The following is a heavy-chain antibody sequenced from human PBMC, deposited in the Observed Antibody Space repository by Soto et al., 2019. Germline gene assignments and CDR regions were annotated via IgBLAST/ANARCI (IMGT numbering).Heavy chain of an antibody. D-gene: IGHD5-18*01. CDR2: IYDSGST. J-gene: IGHJ4*02. CDR1: GGSISSGGYS. CDR3: ARDSGKTRGYSFGFLF. V-gene: IGHV4-31*03. Sequence: PSETLSLTCTVSGGSISSGGYSWNWIRQHPGKGLEWIGYIYDSGSTYYNPSLKSRLTISVDTSKNQFSLNLSSVTAADTAVYYCARDSGKTRGYSFGFLFWGQGTLVTVSS.